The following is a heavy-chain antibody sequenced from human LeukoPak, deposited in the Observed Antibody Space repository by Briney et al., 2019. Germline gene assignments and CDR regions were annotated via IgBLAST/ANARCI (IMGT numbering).Heavy chain of an antibody. Sequence: SETLSLTCTVSGGSISSYYWSWIRQPPGKGLEWIEYIYYSGSTNYNPSLKSRVTISVDTSKNQFSLKLSSVTAADTAVYYCARVRGSGSYLVDYWGQGTLVTVSS. J-gene: IGHJ4*02. CDR2: IYYSGST. D-gene: IGHD3-10*01. CDR3: ARVRGSGSYLVDY. CDR1: GGSISSYY. V-gene: IGHV4-59*01.